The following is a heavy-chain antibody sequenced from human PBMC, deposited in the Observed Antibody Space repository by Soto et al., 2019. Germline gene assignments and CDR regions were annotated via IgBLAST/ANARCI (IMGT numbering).Heavy chain of an antibody. CDR2: IWYDGSNK. Sequence: QVQLVESGGGVVQPGRSLRLSCAASGFTFSSYGMHWVRQAPGKGLEWVAVIWYDGSNKYYADSVKGRFPISRDNSKNPLDLQMNSLRAEDTAVYYCAREARRGRWRSNDSWGQGTLVTVSS. V-gene: IGHV3-33*01. J-gene: IGHJ4*02. CDR3: AREARRGRWRSNDS. CDR1: GFTFSSYG. D-gene: IGHD3-16*01.